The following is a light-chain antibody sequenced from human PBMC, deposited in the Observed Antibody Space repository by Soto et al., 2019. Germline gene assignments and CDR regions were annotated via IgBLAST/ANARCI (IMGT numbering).Light chain of an antibody. CDR2: EVS. Sequence: QSVLSQPASVSGSPGQSITISCTGTSSDVGGYNYVSWYQQHPGKAPKLMIYEVSNRPSGVSNRFSGSKSGNTASLTISGLQAEDEADYYCSSYTSSSTPWDVFGTGTKLTVL. J-gene: IGLJ1*01. CDR3: SSYTSSSTPWDV. CDR1: SSDVGGYNY. V-gene: IGLV2-14*01.